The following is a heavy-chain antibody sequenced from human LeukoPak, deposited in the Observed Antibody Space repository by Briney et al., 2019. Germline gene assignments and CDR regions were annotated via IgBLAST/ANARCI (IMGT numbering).Heavy chain of an antibody. CDR2: MNPNSGNT. CDR3: ARGYDILTDYGMDV. V-gene: IGHV1-8*01. J-gene: IGHJ6*02. D-gene: IGHD3-9*01. CDR1: GYTFTSYD. Sequence: ASAKVSCKASGYTFTSYDINWVRQATGQGLEWMGWMNPNSGNTGYAQKFQGRVTMTRNTSISTAYMELSSLRSEDTAVYYCARGYDILTDYGMDVWGQGTTVTVSS.